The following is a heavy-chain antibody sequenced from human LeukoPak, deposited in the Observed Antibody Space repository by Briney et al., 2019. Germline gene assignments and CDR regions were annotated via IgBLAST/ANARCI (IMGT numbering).Heavy chain of an antibody. CDR2: IYDTGST. Sequence: QPSETLSPTCTVSGASISGYYWNWIRQSPGKGLEWIAFIYDTGSTNSNPSLRSRVTISVGTSKNQFSLNLKSVTAADTAVYYCAGNRNALGDVNWLDPWGQGTLVTVSS. CDR1: GASISGYY. CDR3: AGNRNALGDVNWLDP. V-gene: IGHV4-59*01. J-gene: IGHJ5*02. D-gene: IGHD3-16*01.